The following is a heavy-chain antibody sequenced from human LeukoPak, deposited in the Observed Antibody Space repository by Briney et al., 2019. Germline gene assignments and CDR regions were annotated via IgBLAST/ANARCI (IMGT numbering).Heavy chain of an antibody. CDR1: GYTFTSYY. CDR2: INPSGGST. J-gene: IGHJ4*02. D-gene: IGHD3-9*01. Sequence: GESLKISCKASGYTFTSYYMHWVRQAPGQGLEWMGIINPSGGSTSYAQKFQGRVTMTRDTSTSTVYMELSSLRSEDTAVYYCAREASGYDILTGYYRLNSLFDYWGQGTLVTVSS. V-gene: IGHV1-46*01. CDR3: AREASGYDILTGYYRLNSLFDY.